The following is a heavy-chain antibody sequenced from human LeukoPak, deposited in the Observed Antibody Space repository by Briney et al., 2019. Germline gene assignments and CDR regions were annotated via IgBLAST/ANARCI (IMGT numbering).Heavy chain of an antibody. CDR2: IYYSGST. CDR1: GGSINSYS. D-gene: IGHD6-19*01. Sequence: SETLSLTCTVSGGSINSYSWNGVRQPPGQGREWVGYIYYSGSTNHNPSLRSRVTIPVDPSKNQFYLELISVTAPDAAVYYCPRESPGFSSGWSYFDYWGQGTLVTVSS. V-gene: IGHV4-59*01. CDR3: PRESPGFSSGWSYFDY. J-gene: IGHJ4*02.